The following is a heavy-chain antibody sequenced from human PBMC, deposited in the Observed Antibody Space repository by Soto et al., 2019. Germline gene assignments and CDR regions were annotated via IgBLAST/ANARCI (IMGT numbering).Heavy chain of an antibody. CDR3: ATGGVGAADY. CDR2: TRNKADSYTT. V-gene: IGHV3-72*01. J-gene: IGHJ4*02. CDR1: GFTFSDHY. D-gene: IGHD1-26*01. Sequence: EVQLVESGGGLVQPGGSLRLSCAASGFTFSDHYMDWVRQAPGKGLQWVGRTRNKADSYTTEYAASVKGRFTISRDDSKTSLYLQMNSLKTEDTAVYYCATGGVGAADYWGQGTLVTVSS.